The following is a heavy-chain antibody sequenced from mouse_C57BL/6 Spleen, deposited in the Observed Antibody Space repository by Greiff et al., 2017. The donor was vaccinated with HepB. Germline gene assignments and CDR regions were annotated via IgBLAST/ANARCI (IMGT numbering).Heavy chain of an antibody. CDR2: INPNNGGT. J-gene: IGHJ3*01. D-gene: IGHD2-4*01. V-gene: IGHV1-26*01. CDR1: GYTFTDYY. CDR3: ARSLYDYDEGTWFAY. Sequence: VQLQQSGPELVKPGASVKISCKASGYTFTDYYMNWVKQSHGKSLEWIGDINPNNGGTSYNQKFKGKATLTVDKSSSTAYMELRSLTSEDSAVYYCARSLYDYDEGTWFAYWGQGTLVTVSA.